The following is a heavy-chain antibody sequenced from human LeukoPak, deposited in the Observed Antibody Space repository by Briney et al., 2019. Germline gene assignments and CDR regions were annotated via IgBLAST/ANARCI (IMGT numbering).Heavy chain of an antibody. CDR3: ARGGVRRFERDNWFDP. CDR2: INHSGST. V-gene: IGHV4-34*01. CDR1: GGSFSGYY. J-gene: IGHJ5*02. Sequence: SETLSLTCAVYGGSFSGYYWRWIRQPPGKGLEWIGEINHSGSTNYNPSLKSRVTISVDTSKNQFSLKLSSVTAADTAVYYCARGGVRRFERDNWFDPWGQGTLVTVSS. D-gene: IGHD3-9*01.